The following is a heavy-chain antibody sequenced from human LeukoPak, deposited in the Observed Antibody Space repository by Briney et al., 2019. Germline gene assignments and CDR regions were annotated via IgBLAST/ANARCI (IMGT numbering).Heavy chain of an antibody. CDR2: INHSGST. D-gene: IGHD3-16*01. J-gene: IGHJ4*02. CDR1: GWSVSGYY. Sequence: KPSETLSRTCAVYGWSVSGYYWSWIRQPPGKGLEWIGEINHSGSTNYNPSLKSRVTISVDTSKNQFSLKLSSVTAADTAVYYCARGPGPFGYWGQGTLVTVSS. V-gene: IGHV4-34*01. CDR3: ARGPGPFGY.